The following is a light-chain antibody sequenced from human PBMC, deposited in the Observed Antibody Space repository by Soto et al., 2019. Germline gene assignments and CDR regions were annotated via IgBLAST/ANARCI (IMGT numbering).Light chain of an antibody. CDR3: QQSYSYHPIT. CDR2: AAS. V-gene: IGKV1-39*01. J-gene: IGKJ5*01. CDR1: RNIDNY. Sequence: DIQLPQSPSSLAASPGDTVTISCRASRNIDNYLHWYQQTPGTAPKVLRYAASVLNDGVPSRFSGSGYGTDVPLTISNVQPEVFSIYYWQQSYSYHPITFGPGPRLAIK.